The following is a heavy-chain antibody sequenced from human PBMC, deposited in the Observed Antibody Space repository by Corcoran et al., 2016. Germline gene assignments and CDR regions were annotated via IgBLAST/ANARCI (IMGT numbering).Heavy chain of an antibody. Sequence: QVQLQQWGAGLLKPSETLSLTSAVYGGSFSGYHWSWIRQPPGKGLEWIGEITHSGSTNYNPSLKSRVTISVDTSKNQFSLKLSSVTAADTAVYYCARDFDWSSHTYGMDVWGQGTTVTVSS. CDR1: GGSFSGYH. J-gene: IGHJ6*02. CDR3: ARDFDWSSHTYGMDV. CDR2: ITHSGST. V-gene: IGHV4-34*01. D-gene: IGHD3-3*01.